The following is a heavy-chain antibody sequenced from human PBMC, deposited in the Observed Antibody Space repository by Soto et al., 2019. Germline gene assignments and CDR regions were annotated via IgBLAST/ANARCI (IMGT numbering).Heavy chain of an antibody. V-gene: IGHV3-23*01. CDR1: GFTFSSYA. J-gene: IGHJ4*02. D-gene: IGHD3-10*01. CDR3: AKGSVLLWFGELDY. CDR2: ISGSGGST. Sequence: EVQLLESGGGLVQPGGSLRLSCAASGFTFSSYAMSWVRQAPGKGLEWVSAISGSGGSTYYAESVKGRFTISRDNSKNTLYLQMNSLRAEDTAVYYCAKGSVLLWFGELDYWGQGTLVTVSS.